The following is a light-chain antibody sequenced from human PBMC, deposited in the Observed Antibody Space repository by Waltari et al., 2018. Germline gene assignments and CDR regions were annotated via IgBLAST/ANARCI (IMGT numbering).Light chain of an antibody. V-gene: IGKV3-15*01. CDR2: GAS. CDR3: QQYNTGPPCT. CDR1: QSISFN. J-gene: IGKJ1*01. Sequence: EIVMTQSPATLSVSPGERATLSCRASQSISFNLAWYQQKPGQAPRLLIYGASTRASGIPARFSGSGSGTDFSLTISSLQSEDFAVYFCQQYNTGPPCTFGQGTRWKSN.